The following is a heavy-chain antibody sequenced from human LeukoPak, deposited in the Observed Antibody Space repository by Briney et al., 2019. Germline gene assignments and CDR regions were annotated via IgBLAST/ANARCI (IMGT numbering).Heavy chain of an antibody. Sequence: SETLSLTCAVYGGSFSGYYWSWIRQPPGKGLEWIGEINHSGSTNYNPSLKSRVTISVDTSKNQFSLKLSSVTAADTAVYYCARVSGIVGATTSWGQGTLVTVSS. CDR2: INHSGST. J-gene: IGHJ4*02. CDR1: GGSFSGYY. D-gene: IGHD1-26*01. CDR3: ARVSGIVGATTS. V-gene: IGHV4-34*01.